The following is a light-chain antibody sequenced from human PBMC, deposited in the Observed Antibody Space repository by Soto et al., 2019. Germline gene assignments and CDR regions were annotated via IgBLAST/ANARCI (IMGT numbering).Light chain of an antibody. V-gene: IGLV1-40*01. CDR3: QSYDSIIGVV. Sequence: QSVLTQPPSVSGAPGQRVTISCTGSSSNIGAGYDVHWYQQLPGTAPKLLIYGNSNRPSGVPDRFSGYKSGTSASLAITGLPAEDEADYYSQSYDSIIGVVFGGGTKLTVL. J-gene: IGLJ2*01. CDR1: SSNIGAGYD. CDR2: GNS.